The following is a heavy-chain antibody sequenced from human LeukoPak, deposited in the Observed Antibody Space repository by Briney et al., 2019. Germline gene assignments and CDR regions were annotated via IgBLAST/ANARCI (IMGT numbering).Heavy chain of an antibody. J-gene: IGHJ4*02. CDR3: ARDGYSSGPYYFDC. D-gene: IGHD6-19*01. CDR2: ISDDESIK. Sequence: PGRSLRLSCAASGFTFSSYAMHWVRQAPGKGLEWVAVISDDESIKYYADSVKGRFTVSRDNSKNTLSLQMNTLRVDDTVVYYCARDGYSSGPYYFDCWGRGTLVTVSS. V-gene: IGHV3-30-3*01. CDR1: GFTFSSYA.